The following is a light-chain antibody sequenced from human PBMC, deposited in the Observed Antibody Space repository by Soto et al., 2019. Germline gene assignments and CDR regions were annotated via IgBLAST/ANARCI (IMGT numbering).Light chain of an antibody. J-gene: IGKJ5*01. CDR3: QQRSNWPPIT. CDR1: QSVSSY. Sequence: EIVLTQSPATLSLSPGERATLSCRASQSVSSYLAWDQQKPGQAQRLLIYYAYNRATGIPARFSGSGSGTAFTLTISSLEPEDFVVYYCQQRSNWPPITFGQGTRLDIK. V-gene: IGKV3-11*01. CDR2: YAY.